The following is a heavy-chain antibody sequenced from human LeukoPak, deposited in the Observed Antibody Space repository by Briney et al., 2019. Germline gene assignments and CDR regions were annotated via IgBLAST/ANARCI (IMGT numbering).Heavy chain of an antibody. CDR3: ARRNCTATSCSHFDY. J-gene: IGHJ4*02. V-gene: IGHV4-38-2*01. CDR2: INYSGRT. Sequence: PSETLSLTCSVSGYSIRSGYQWGWIRQAPGKGLEWIGSINYSGRTYDNPSLKSRVTISIDTSKNQIFLKLRSTTAADTAHYYCARRNCTATSCSHFDYWGQGTLVTVSS. D-gene: IGHD2-2*01. CDR1: GYSIRSGYQ.